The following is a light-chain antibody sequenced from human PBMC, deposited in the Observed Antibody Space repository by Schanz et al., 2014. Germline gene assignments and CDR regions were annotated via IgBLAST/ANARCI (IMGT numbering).Light chain of an antibody. J-gene: IGKJ1*01. CDR3: QHYNGYPWT. Sequence: DIQMTQSPPTLSASIGDRVTITCRASQNINSWLAWYQQKPGKAPNLLIYKASTLQTGVPSRFSGSVSGTDFTLTISSLQPDDFATYYCQHYNGYPWTFGQGTKVEI. V-gene: IGKV1-5*03. CDR2: KAS. CDR1: QNINSW.